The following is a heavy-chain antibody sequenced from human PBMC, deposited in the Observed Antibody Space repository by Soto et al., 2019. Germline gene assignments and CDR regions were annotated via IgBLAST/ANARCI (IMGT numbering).Heavy chain of an antibody. Sequence: QVQLQESGPGLVKPSQTLSLTCTVSGGSISSGDYYWSWIRQPPGKGLEWIGYIYYSGSTYYNPSLKSRVTISVDTSKNQFSLKLSSVTAADTAVYYCARGASYVWGSYRPHDAFDIWGQGTMVTVSS. V-gene: IGHV4-30-4*01. J-gene: IGHJ3*02. D-gene: IGHD3-16*02. CDR2: IYYSGST. CDR1: GGSISSGDYY. CDR3: ARGASYVWGSYRPHDAFDI.